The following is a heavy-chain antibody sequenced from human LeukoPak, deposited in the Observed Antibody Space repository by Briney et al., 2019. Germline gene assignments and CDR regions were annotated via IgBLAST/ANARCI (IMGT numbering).Heavy chain of an antibody. Sequence: GGSLRLSCAASGFTFSNYAMSWFRQDPGKGLEWVSKISGSGGSTYYADSVKGRFTISRDNAKNTLFLQMNSLRVDDAAVYYCARGPACTSHSCYVIGALDIWGLGTLVTVSS. V-gene: IGHV3-23*01. CDR1: GFTFSNYA. CDR3: ARGPACTSHSCYVIGALDI. J-gene: IGHJ3*02. CDR2: ISGSGGST. D-gene: IGHD2-2*01.